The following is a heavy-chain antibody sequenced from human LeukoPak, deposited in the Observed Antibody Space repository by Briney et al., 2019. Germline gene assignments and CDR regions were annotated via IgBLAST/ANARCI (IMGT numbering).Heavy chain of an antibody. CDR3: ARGLGNDGIFDY. CDR2: MNPNSGYT. J-gene: IGHJ4*02. CDR1: GYTFTSYD. V-gene: IGHV1-8*01. D-gene: IGHD1-1*01. Sequence: VSVKVSCKASGYTFTSYDINWVRQATGQGLEWMGWMNPNSGYTGYAQKFQGRVTMTRNTSISTAYMELRSLRSEDTAVYFCARGLGNDGIFDYWGQGTLVTVSS.